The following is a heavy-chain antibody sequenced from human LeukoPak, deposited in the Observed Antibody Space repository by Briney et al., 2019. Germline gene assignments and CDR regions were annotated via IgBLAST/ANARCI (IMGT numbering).Heavy chain of an antibody. D-gene: IGHD5-18*01. V-gene: IGHV4-34*01. J-gene: IGHJ5*02. CDR3: ARRGYSYGYISYWFDP. Sequence: PSETLSLTCAVYGGSFSGYYWSWLRQPPGKGLEWIGEINHSGSTNYNPSLKSRVTISVDTSKNQFSLKLSSVTAADTAVCYCARRGYSYGYISYWFDPWGQGTLVTVSS. CDR2: INHSGST. CDR1: GGSFSGYY.